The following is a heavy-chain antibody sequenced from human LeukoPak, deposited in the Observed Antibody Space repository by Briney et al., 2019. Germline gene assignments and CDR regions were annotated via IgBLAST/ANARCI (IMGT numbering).Heavy chain of an antibody. CDR3: ASPRGIAAAGYYFDY. V-gene: IGHV1-2*02. J-gene: IGHJ4*02. CDR1: GYTFTGYY. CDR2: INPNSGGT. Sequence: ASVKVSCKASGYTFTGYYMHWVRQAPGQGLEWMGWINPNSGGTNYAQKFQGRVTMTRDTSISTAYMELSRLRSDDTAVYYCASPRGIAAAGYYFDYWGQGTLVTVSS. D-gene: IGHD6-13*01.